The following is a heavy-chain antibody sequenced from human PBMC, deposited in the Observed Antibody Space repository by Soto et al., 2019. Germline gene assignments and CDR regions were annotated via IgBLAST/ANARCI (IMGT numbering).Heavy chain of an antibody. V-gene: IGHV3-30-3*01. CDR1: GFTFSSYP. CDR3: AREPDKWCSVGSCYGGVDR. Sequence: QVQLVESGGGVVQPGRSLRLSCAASGFTFSSYPMHWVRQASGKGLEWVAVVSYDGSNKYYADSVRGRFTISRDNAMNALYLQMNSLTTEATAVYYWAREPDKWCSVGSCYGGVDRWGQGTLVTVSS. CDR2: VSYDGSNK. J-gene: IGHJ5*02. D-gene: IGHD2-15*01.